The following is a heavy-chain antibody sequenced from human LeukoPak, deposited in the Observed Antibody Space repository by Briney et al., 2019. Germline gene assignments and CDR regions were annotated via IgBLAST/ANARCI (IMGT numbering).Heavy chain of an antibody. V-gene: IGHV3-7*05. Sequence: PGGSLRLSCAASGFTFSRYWMSWVRQAPGKGLEWVANIKEDGSRNHYVDSVKGRFTISRDNAKNSLYLQMISLRAEDTAVYYCARVQYDSFDYWGQGTLVTVSS. D-gene: IGHD2-21*02. J-gene: IGHJ4*02. CDR1: GFTFSRYW. CDR2: IKEDGSRN. CDR3: ARVQYDSFDY.